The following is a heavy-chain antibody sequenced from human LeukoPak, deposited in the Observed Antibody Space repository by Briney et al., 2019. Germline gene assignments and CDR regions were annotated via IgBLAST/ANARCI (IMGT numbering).Heavy chain of an antibody. V-gene: IGHV3-30-3*01. Sequence: GGSLRLSCAASGFTFSSYAMHWVRQAPGKGLEWVAVISYDGSNKYYADSVKGRFTISRDNSKNTLYLQMNSLRAEDTAVYYCAKGGDGYNYYFDYWGQETLVTVSS. CDR3: AKGGDGYNYYFDY. CDR2: ISYDGSNK. CDR1: GFTFSSYA. J-gene: IGHJ4*02. D-gene: IGHD5-24*01.